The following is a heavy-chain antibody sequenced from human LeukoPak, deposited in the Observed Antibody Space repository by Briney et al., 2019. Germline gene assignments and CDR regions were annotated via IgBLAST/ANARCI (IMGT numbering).Heavy chain of an antibody. Sequence: SETLSLTCTASGGSISSSSYYWGWIRQPPGKGLEWIGSIYYSGSTYYNPSLKSRVTISVDTSKNQFSLKLSSVTAADTAVYYCARHDSSGYPDYWGQGTLVTVSS. CDR3: ARHDSSGYPDY. D-gene: IGHD3-22*01. J-gene: IGHJ4*02. CDR2: IYYSGST. CDR1: GGSISSSSYY. V-gene: IGHV4-39*01.